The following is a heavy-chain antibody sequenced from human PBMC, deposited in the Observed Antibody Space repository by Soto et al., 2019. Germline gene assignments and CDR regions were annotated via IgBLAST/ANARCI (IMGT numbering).Heavy chain of an antibody. CDR3: XXXXVXXXXXAFDI. J-gene: IGHJ3*02. Sequence: QVQLVESGGGVVQPGRSLRLSCAASGFTFSSYAMHWVRXXXXXXXXWVAVISYGGSNQYYADSVKSRFTISRDNSKXXXXXXXXXXXXXXXXXXXXXXXXVXXXXXAFDIWGQGTMVTVSS. CDR2: ISYGGSNQ. CDR1: GFTFSSYA. V-gene: IGHV3-30-3*01.